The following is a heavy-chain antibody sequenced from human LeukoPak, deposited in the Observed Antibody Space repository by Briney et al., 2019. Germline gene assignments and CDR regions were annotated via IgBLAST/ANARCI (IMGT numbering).Heavy chain of an antibody. CDR3: ARRTLGATRTKYFDY. J-gene: IGHJ4*02. CDR1: GYSFTNYW. V-gene: IGHV5-10-1*01. Sequence: GESLKISCQGSGYSFTNYWISWVRQVPGKGLEWMGRIAPSDSYTNYSPSFQGHVTISADKSISTAYLQWSSLKASDTAMYYCARRTLGATRTKYFDYWGQGTLVTVSS. CDR2: IAPSDSYT. D-gene: IGHD1-26*01.